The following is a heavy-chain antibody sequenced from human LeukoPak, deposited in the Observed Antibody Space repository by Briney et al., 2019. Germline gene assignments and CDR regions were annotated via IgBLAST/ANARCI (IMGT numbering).Heavy chain of an antibody. V-gene: IGHV4-59*01. Sequence: SETLSLTCTVSGGSISSYYWSWIRQPPGKGLEWNGYIYYSGSTNYNPSLKSRVTISVDTSKNQFSLKLSSVTAADTAVYYCARERGLHRGVPTEEWFDPRGQGTLVTVSS. CDR1: GGSISSYY. CDR3: ARERGLHRGVPTEEWFDP. CDR2: IYYSGST. D-gene: IGHD7-27*01. J-gene: IGHJ5*02.